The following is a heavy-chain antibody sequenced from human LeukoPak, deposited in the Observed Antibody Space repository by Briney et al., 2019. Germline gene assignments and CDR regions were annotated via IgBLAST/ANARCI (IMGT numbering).Heavy chain of an antibody. D-gene: IGHD6-13*01. J-gene: IGHJ3*02. CDR3: ARDTRTGSSWYTDAFDI. Sequence: PSETLSLTCTVSGGSISTYYWSWIRQPPGKGLEWIAYIHYSGSTNYNPSLRSRVTISVDTSKNQFSLKLSSVTAADTAVYYCARDTRTGSSWYTDAFDIWGQGTMVTVSS. CDR1: GGSISTYY. V-gene: IGHV4-59*01. CDR2: IHYSGST.